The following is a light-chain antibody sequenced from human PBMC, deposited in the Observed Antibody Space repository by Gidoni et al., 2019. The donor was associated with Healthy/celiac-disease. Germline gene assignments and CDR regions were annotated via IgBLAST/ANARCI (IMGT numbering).Light chain of an antibody. CDR1: KLGDKD. Sequence: SYELTQPPSGSVSPGQTASITCSGDKLGDKDACWYQPNPGQSSVLVIYQDSKRPSVIPARFSGSNSGNTATLTISGPQAMDEADYYCQAWDSSTGVVFGGGTKLTVL. CDR2: QDS. CDR3: QAWDSSTGVV. V-gene: IGLV3-1*01. J-gene: IGLJ2*01.